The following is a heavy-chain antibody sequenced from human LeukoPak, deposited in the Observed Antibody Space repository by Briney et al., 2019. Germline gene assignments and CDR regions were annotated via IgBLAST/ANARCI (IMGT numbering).Heavy chain of an antibody. D-gene: IGHD3-3*01. Sequence: GASVTVSCKASGYTFTSYGISWVRQAPGQGLEWMGWISAYNGNTNYAQKLQGRVTMTTDTSTSTAYMELRSLRSDDTAVYYCARGARIAYYDYRSGYYNNWFDPWGQGTLVTVSS. CDR3: ARGARIAYYDYRSGYYNNWFDP. J-gene: IGHJ5*02. CDR1: GYTFTSYG. CDR2: ISAYNGNT. V-gene: IGHV1-18*01.